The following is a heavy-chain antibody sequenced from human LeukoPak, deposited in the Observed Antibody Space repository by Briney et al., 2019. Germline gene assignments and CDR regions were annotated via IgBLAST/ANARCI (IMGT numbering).Heavy chain of an antibody. J-gene: IGHJ3*02. CDR2: IYYSGST. Sequence: SETLSLTCTVSGGSISSYYWSWIRQPPGKGLEWIGYIYYSGSTHYNPSLKSRVTISVDTSKNQFSLKLSSVTAADTAVYYCAKTSGEYGYDAFDIWGQGTMVTVSS. D-gene: IGHD3-10*01. CDR1: GGSISSYY. V-gene: IGHV4-59*01. CDR3: AKTSGEYGYDAFDI.